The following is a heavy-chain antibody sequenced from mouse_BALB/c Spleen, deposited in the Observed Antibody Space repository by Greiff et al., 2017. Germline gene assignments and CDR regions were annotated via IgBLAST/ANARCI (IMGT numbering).Heavy chain of an antibody. D-gene: IGHD1-1*01. Sequence: EVQLVESGGGLVKPGGSLKLSCAASGFAFSSYDMSWVRQTPEKRLGWVAYISSGGGSTYYPDTVKGRFTISRDNAKNTLYLQMSSLKSEDTAMYYCARHYYGSSYALFDYWGQGTTLTVSS. J-gene: IGHJ2*01. V-gene: IGHV5-12-1*01. CDR1: GFAFSSYD. CDR3: ARHYYGSSYALFDY. CDR2: ISSGGGST.